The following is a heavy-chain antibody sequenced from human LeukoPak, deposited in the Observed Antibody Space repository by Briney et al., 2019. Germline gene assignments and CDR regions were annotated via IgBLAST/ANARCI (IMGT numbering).Heavy chain of an antibody. D-gene: IGHD1-7*01. J-gene: IGHJ5*02. Sequence: PSETLSLTCTVSGGSISSSSYYWGWLRQPPGTGLGGIGSIYYSGSTYYNPSHKSRVTISGETYKNQFSLKESSVTAADTALYYCARVVLGNWNYGEVPFDPWGQGTLVTVSS. CDR3: ARVVLGNWNYGEVPFDP. CDR2: IYYSGST. CDR1: GGSISSSSYY. V-gene: IGHV4-39*07.